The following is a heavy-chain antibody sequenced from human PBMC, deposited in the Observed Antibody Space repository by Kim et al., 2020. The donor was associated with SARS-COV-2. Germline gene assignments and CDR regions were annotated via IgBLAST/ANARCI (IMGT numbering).Heavy chain of an antibody. CDR2: INSDGSST. CDR3: ARDPWYSSGWYGSWFDP. V-gene: IGHV3-74*01. Sequence: GGSLRLSCAASGFTFSSYWMHWVRQAPGKGLVWVSRINSDGSSTSYAYSVKGRFTISRDNAKNTLYLQMNSLRAEDTAVYYCARDPWYSSGWYGSWFDPWGQGTLVTVSS. J-gene: IGHJ5*02. CDR1: GFTFSSYW. D-gene: IGHD6-19*01.